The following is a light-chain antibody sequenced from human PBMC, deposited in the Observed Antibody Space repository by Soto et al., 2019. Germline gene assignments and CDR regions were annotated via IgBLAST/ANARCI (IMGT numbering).Light chain of an antibody. CDR1: QSVGRD. V-gene: IGKV3-11*01. CDR3: QQRSSWSTVLP. CDR2: DAS. Sequence: EIVLTQSPVTLSLSPGERATLSCRASQSVGRDLAWYQHKPGQAPTLLIHDASDRATGIPARFSGSGSGTDFTLTISSLVAEDFSVYYCQQRSSWSTVLPFVGGTKVEIK. J-gene: IGKJ4*01.